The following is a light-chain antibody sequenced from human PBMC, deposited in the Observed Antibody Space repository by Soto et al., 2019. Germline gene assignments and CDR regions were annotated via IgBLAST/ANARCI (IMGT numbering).Light chain of an antibody. CDR3: LQTNTFPRT. V-gene: IGKV1-12*01. J-gene: IGKJ4*01. CDR2: AAS. CDR1: QGISSW. Sequence: DIQMTQSPSSVSASVGDRVTITCRASQGISSWLDWYQQKPGRAPKLLIYAASTLQSGVPSRFSGSGSGTEFTLTITSLQPEDFATYYCLQTNTFPRTFDGGTKVEIK.